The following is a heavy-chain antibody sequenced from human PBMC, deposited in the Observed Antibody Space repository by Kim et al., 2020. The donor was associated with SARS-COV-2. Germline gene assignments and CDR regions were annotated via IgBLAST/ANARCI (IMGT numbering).Heavy chain of an antibody. CDR2: ISAYNGNT. CDR3: ARGTPTVTRSFLFDY. J-gene: IGHJ4*02. CDR1: GYTFTSYG. D-gene: IGHD4-17*01. V-gene: IGHV1-18*01. Sequence: ASVKVSCKASGYTFTSYGINWVRQAPGQGLEWMGWISAYNGNTNYAQKLQGRVTMTTDTSTNTAYMELRSLKSDDTAMYYCARGTPTVTRSFLFDYWGQGILVTVSS.